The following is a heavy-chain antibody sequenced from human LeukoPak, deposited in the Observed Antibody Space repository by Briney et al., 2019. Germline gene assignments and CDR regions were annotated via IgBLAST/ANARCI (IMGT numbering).Heavy chain of an antibody. J-gene: IGHJ5*02. D-gene: IGHD3-10*01. CDR1: GYTFTDYY. CDR3: ARPTLQTLGA. V-gene: IGHV1-2*02. CDR2: INPNSGAT. Sequence: ASVKVSCKASGYTFTDYYLHWVRQAPGPGLEWMGWINPNSGATNYAQNFQGRVTMTRDTSTSTAYMELSSLTSDDTAVYYCARPTLQTLGAWGQGTLVTVSS.